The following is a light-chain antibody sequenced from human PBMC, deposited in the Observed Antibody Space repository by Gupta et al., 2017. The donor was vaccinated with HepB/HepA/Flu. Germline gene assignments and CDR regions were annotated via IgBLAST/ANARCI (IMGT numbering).Light chain of an antibody. CDR2: YDD. J-gene: IGLJ1*01. V-gene: IGLV1-36*01. CDR3: AICNDSLNSYV. Sequence: QSVLTQPPSVSEAPRQRVTISCSGSISNIGNNAVNWYQQFPGKPPKLLIYYDDLLPSGVSDRFSGSMSGSSASLAISGLQSEDEAYYYCAICNDSLNSYVCGTGTKVTVL. CDR1: ISNIGNNA.